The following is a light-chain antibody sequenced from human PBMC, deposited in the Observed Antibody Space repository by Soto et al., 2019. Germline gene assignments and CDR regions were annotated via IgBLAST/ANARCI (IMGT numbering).Light chain of an antibody. CDR3: QQYKNWPLIT. Sequence: IVLTQSPGTLSLSPGERATLSCRASQSLSSTYLAWYQQKPGQAPRLLIYDASTRATGLPARFSGSGSGTEFTLTVSSLQSEDFAVYYCQQYKNWPLITFGQGTRLEIK. J-gene: IGKJ5*01. CDR2: DAS. CDR1: QSLSSTY. V-gene: IGKV3-15*01.